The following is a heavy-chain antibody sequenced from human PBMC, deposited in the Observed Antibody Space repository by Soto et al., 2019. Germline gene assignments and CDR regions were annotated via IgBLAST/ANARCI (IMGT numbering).Heavy chain of an antibody. CDR3: ARAIRCSGGSCYHPNWFDP. J-gene: IGHJ5*02. D-gene: IGHD2-15*01. Sequence: EVQLVESGGGLVQPGGSLRLSCAASGFTFSSYSMNWVRQAPGKGLEWVSYISSSSSTIYYADSVKGRFTISRDNAKSSLYLQMNSLRAEDTAVYYCARAIRCSGGSCYHPNWFDPWGQGTLVTVSS. CDR1: GFTFSSYS. V-gene: IGHV3-48*01. CDR2: ISSSSSTI.